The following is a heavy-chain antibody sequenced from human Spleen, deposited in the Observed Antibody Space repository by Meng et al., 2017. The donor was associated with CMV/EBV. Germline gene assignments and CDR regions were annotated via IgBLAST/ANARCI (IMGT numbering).Heavy chain of an antibody. Sequence: SETLSLTCAVYGGSFSGYYWSWIRQPPGKGLEWIGEINHSGSTNYNPSLKSRVTISVDTSKNQFSLKLSSVTAADTAVYYCARTVSIAVAGLDYWGQGTLVTVSS. CDR1: GGSFSGYY. J-gene: IGHJ4*02. D-gene: IGHD6-19*01. CDR3: ARTVSIAVAGLDY. CDR2: INHSGST. V-gene: IGHV4-34*01.